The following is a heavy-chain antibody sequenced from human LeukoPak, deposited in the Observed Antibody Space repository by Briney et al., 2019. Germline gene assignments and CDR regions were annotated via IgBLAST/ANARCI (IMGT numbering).Heavy chain of an antibody. Sequence: PGGSLRLSCAASGFTVSNNYMTWVRQAPGKGLEWVSVIYSGNRTKYADSVKGRFIISRDNSKNTLLFQMNSLRAEDTAVYYCARDISGSYSSDAFDIWGQGTMVTVSS. V-gene: IGHV3-66*01. CDR2: IYSGNRT. CDR1: GFTVSNNY. CDR3: ARDISGSYSSDAFDI. J-gene: IGHJ3*02. D-gene: IGHD1-26*01.